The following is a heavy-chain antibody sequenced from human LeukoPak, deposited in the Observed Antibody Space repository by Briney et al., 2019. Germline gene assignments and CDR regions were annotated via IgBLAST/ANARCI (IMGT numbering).Heavy chain of an antibody. V-gene: IGHV4-39*01. J-gene: IGHJ3*02. D-gene: IGHD3-9*01. CDR2: IYYSGST. CDR1: GGSISSSSYY. Sequence: KTSETLSLTCTVSGGSISSSSYYWGWIRQPPGKGLEWIGSIYYSGSTYYNPSLKSRVTISVDTSKNQFSLKLSSVTAADTAVYYCARQRKYYDILTGYYEGAFDIWGQGTMVTVSS. CDR3: ARQRKYYDILTGYYEGAFDI.